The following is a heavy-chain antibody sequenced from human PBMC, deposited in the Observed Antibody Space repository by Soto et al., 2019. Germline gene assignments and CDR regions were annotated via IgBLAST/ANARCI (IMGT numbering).Heavy chain of an antibody. J-gene: IGHJ4*02. CDR2: ISGSGGST. CDR3: AKDKGYSSSWADY. Sequence: GESLKISCAASGFTFSSYAMSWVRQAPGKGLEWVSAISGSGGSTYYADSVKGRFTISRDNSKNTLYLQMNSLRAEDTAVYYCAKDKGYSSSWADYWGQGTLVTVSS. D-gene: IGHD6-13*01. CDR1: GFTFSSYA. V-gene: IGHV3-23*01.